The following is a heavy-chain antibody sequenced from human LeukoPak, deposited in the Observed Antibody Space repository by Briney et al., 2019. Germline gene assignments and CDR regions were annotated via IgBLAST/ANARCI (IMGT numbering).Heavy chain of an antibody. V-gene: IGHV3-23*01. Sequence: PGGSLRLSCVASGFTFSTYAMTWVRQAPGKGLEWVSGVSASASHTYYADSVKGRFTISRDNSKNILYLQMNSLSPEDTAVYFCAKALVTAYFFDYWGQGTLVTVSP. CDR1: GFTFSTYA. J-gene: IGHJ4*02. CDR3: AKALVTAYFFDY. CDR2: VSASASHT. D-gene: IGHD2-21*02.